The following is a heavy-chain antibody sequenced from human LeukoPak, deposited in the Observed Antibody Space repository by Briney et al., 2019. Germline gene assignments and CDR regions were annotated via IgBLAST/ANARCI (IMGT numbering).Heavy chain of an antibody. Sequence: GGSLRLSCAVSGFTFTTYWMSWVRQAPGKGLEWVANTNQDGSDKYYMDAVKGQFTISRDNAKNSLYLQMNSLRAEDTAVYYCARVRSVPYRYYMDVWGKGTTVTVSS. CDR2: TNQDGSDK. J-gene: IGHJ6*03. V-gene: IGHV3-7*01. CDR1: GFTFTTYW. CDR3: ARVRSVPYRYYMDV. D-gene: IGHD4-11*01.